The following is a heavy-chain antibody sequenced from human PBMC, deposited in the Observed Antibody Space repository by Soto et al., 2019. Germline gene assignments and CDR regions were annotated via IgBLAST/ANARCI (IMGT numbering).Heavy chain of an antibody. V-gene: IGHV3-74*01. CDR2: INSDGTRT. J-gene: IGHJ4*02. CDR1: GVTFSRDW. CDR3: ARGALGNYYQDS. D-gene: IGHD3-10*01. Sequence: HPGGSVRLSCATSGVTFSRDWMHWVRQAPGKGLVWVSRINSDGTRTNYADYAMGRFTISRDNAKNTLYLQMNSLRAEDTAVYFCARGALGNYYQDSWGQGTPVTVSS.